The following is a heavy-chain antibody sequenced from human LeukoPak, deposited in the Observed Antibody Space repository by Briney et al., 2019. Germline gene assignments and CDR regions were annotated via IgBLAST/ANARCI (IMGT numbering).Heavy chain of an antibody. D-gene: IGHD2-21*02. CDR3: ARGGFYCGGDCYVDY. J-gene: IGHJ4*02. CDR1: GYSISSGYY. V-gene: IGHV4-38-2*01. Sequence: SETLSLTCAVSGYSISSGYYWGWIRQPPGKGLEWIGSIYHSGSTYYNPSLKSRVTISVDTSRNQFSLRLSSVTAADTAVYYCARGGFYCGGDCYVDYWGQGTLVTVSS. CDR2: IYHSGST.